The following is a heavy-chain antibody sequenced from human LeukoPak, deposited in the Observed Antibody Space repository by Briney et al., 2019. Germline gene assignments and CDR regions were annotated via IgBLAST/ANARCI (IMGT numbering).Heavy chain of an antibody. CDR2: INPSGGST. V-gene: IGHV1-46*01. Sequence: GASVKVSCKASGYTFTSYYMHWVRQAPGQGLEWMGIINPSGGSTSYAQKFQGRVTMTRDTSTSTVYMELSSLRFEDMAVYYCATDWGAWGNYREFNYWGQGTLVTVSS. CDR3: ATDWGAWGNYREFNY. D-gene: IGHD3-16*02. J-gene: IGHJ4*02. CDR1: GYTFTSYY.